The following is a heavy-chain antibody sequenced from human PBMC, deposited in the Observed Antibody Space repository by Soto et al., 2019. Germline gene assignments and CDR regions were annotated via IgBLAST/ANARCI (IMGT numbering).Heavy chain of an antibody. CDR1: GFTFSSYA. J-gene: IGHJ4*02. Sequence: GGSLRLSCAASGFTFSSYAMHWVRQAPGKGLEWVAVISYDGSNKYYADSVKGRFTISRDNSKNTLYLQMNSLRAEDTAVYYCARDRVGATTGYRFDYWGQGTLVTVSS. V-gene: IGHV3-30-3*01. CDR3: ARDRVGATTGYRFDY. CDR2: ISYDGSNK. D-gene: IGHD1-26*01.